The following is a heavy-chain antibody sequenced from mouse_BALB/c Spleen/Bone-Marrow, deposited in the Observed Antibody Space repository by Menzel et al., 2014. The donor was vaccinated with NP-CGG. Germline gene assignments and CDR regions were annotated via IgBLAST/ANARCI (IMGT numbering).Heavy chain of an antibody. CDR3: ARWTTVVAEDWYFDV. Sequence: EVKLMESGPGLVKPSQSLSLPCTVTGYSITSDYAWNWIRQFPGNQLEWMGYISYSGSTSYNPSLKSRISITRDTSKNRFFLQSNSVTTEDTATYFCARWTTVVAEDWYFDVWGAGTTVTVSS. CDR1: GYSITSDYA. D-gene: IGHD1-1*01. CDR2: ISYSGST. V-gene: IGHV3-2*02. J-gene: IGHJ1*01.